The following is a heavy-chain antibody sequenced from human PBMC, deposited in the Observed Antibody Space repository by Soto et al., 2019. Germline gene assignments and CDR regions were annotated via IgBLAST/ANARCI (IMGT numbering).Heavy chain of an antibody. V-gene: IGHV1-46*01. Sequence: ASVKVSCKASGYTFSTYYMHWVRQAPGQGYEWMGIINPSGGSTTYAQKFQGRVTMTRDTSTTTVYMELSSLKSEDTAVYYCARYDYNAYYFDYWGQGTLVTV. CDR3: ARYDYNAYYFDY. CDR2: INPSGGST. CDR1: GYTFSTYY. D-gene: IGHD4-4*01. J-gene: IGHJ4*02.